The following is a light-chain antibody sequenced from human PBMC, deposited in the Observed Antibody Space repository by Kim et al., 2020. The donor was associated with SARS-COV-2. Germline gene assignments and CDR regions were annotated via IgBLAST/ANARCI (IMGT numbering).Light chain of an antibody. CDR3: QAWDSNSHNYV. CDR1: KLEDKC. CDR2: QER. Sequence: PEQARSITCAEYKLEDKCVSLYEQSPARSPVVLILQERQRPTEIPERFSRSNSGNAATLTHSGPRARDEADFYCQAWDSNSHNYVFGAGTKVTVL. V-gene: IGLV3-1*01. J-gene: IGLJ1*01.